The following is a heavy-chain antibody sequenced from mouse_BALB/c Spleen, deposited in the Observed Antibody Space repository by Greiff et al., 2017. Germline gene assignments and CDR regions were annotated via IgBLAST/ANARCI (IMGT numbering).Heavy chain of an antibody. Sequence: EVKLVESGGGLVKPGGSLKLSCAASGFAFSSYDMSWVRQTPEKRLEWVAYISSGGGSTYYPDTVKGRFTISRDNAKNTLYLQMSSLKSEDTAMYYCARLRLPFYAMDYWGQGTSVTVSS. CDR2: ISSGGGST. CDR1: GFAFSSYD. J-gene: IGHJ4*01. CDR3: ARLRLPFYAMDY. D-gene: IGHD1-2*01. V-gene: IGHV5-12-1*01.